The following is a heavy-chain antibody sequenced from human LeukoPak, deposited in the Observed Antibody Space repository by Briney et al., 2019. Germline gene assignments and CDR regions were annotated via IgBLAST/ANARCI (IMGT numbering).Heavy chain of an antibody. CDR2: IRYDGSNK. J-gene: IGHJ6*03. Sequence: GGSLRLSCAASGFTFSSYGMHWVSQAPGKGLEWVAFIRYDGSNKYYADSVKGRFTISRDNSKNTLYLQMNSLRAEDTAVYYCARALRRVPAAPREYYYYYMDVWGKGTTVTISS. V-gene: IGHV3-30*02. CDR3: ARALRRVPAAPREYYYYYMDV. D-gene: IGHD2-2*01. CDR1: GFTFSSYG.